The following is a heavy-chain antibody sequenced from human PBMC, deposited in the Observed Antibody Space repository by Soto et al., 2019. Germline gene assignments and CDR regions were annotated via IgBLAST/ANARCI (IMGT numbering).Heavy chain of an antibody. Sequence: SETLSLTCTVSGGSISSYYWSWIRQPPGKGLEWIGYIYYSGSTNYNPSLKSRVTISVDTSKNQFSLKLSSVTAADTAVYYCARGVYVAGTYYYYYYMDVWGKGTTVTVSS. CDR3: ARGVYVAGTYYYYYYMDV. J-gene: IGHJ6*03. D-gene: IGHD6-19*01. V-gene: IGHV4-59*01. CDR2: IYYSGST. CDR1: GGSISSYY.